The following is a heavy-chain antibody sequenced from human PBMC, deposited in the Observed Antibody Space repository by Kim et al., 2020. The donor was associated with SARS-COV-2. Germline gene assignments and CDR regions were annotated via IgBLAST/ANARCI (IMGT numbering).Heavy chain of an antibody. D-gene: IGHD2-15*01. CDR2: IYYSGST. J-gene: IGHJ5*02. Sequence: SETLSLTCTVSGGSISTSSYYWGWIRQPPGKGLEWIGSIYYSGSTYYNPSLKSRVTISVDTSKNQFSLKLSSVTAADTAVYYCARGVVFLVWFDPWGQGTLVTVSS. CDR1: GGSISTSSYY. CDR3: ARGVVFLVWFDP. V-gene: IGHV4-39*01.